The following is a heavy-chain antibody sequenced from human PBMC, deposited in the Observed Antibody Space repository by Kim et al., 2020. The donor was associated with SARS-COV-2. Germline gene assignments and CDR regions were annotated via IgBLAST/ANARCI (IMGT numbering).Heavy chain of an antibody. Sequence: GGSLRLSCAASGFSFNSDWMSWVRQLPGKGLEWVGRIRSKTDAGSIDYAAPGNGRFIISRDDSKKTLFLQMNSLKSEDTAVYYCATQSVYCIGGRCYSRMDYWGQGTLVTVSS. CDR2: IRSKTDAGSI. J-gene: IGHJ4*02. D-gene: IGHD2-15*01. CDR1: GFSFNSDW. CDR3: ATQSVYCIGGRCYSRMDY. V-gene: IGHV3-15*01.